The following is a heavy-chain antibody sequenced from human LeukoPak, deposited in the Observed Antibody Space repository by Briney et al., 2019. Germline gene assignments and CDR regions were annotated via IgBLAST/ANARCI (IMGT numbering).Heavy chain of an antibody. Sequence: SETLFLTCTVSGVSISSGGNYWSWIRQHPEKGLEWIGYIYYSGSTYYNPSLKSRVTMSVDTSNMQFSLNLSSVTAADTAVYYCARGGDSSGYFPFDYWGQGTLVTVSS. V-gene: IGHV4-31*03. J-gene: IGHJ4*02. CDR3: ARGGDSSGYFPFDY. CDR1: GVSISSGGNY. D-gene: IGHD3-22*01. CDR2: IYYSGST.